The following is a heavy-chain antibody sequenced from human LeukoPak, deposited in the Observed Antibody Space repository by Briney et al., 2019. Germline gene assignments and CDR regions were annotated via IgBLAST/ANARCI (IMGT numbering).Heavy chain of an antibody. CDR1: GGSISSYY. CDR2: IYYSGST. J-gene: IGHJ4*02. V-gene: IGHV4-59*01. D-gene: IGHD3-10*01. Sequence: PSETLSLTCTVSGGSISSYYWSWIRQPPGKGLEWIGYIYYSGSTNYNPSLKSRVTISVDTSKNQFSLKLSSVTAADTAVYYCARDTYGSGSYYFDYWGQGTLVTVSS. CDR3: ARDTYGSGSYYFDY.